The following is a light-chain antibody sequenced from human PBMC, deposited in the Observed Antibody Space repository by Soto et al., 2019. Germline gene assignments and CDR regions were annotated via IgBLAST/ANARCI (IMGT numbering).Light chain of an antibody. CDR1: SSNIGRGY. V-gene: IGLV1-47*01. J-gene: IGLJ2*01. CDR2: KND. CDR3: AATDDTLQVV. Sequence: QSVLTQSPSASGTPGQRVTIYCSGSSSNIGRGYVYWYQQVPGTAPKPLIYKNDQRLSGVPDRFSGSKSGTSASLAISGLRSEDEADYYCAATDDTLQVVFGGGTKVTVL.